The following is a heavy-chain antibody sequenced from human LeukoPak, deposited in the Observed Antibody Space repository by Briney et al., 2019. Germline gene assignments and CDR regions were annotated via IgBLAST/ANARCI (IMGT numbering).Heavy chain of an antibody. V-gene: IGHV3-21*01. D-gene: IGHD6-19*01. CDR2: ISSSSSYI. Sequence: GGSLRLSCAASGFTFSSYSMNWVRQAPGKGLEWVSSISSSSSYIYYADSVKGRFTISRDNAKNSLYLQMNSLRDEDTAVYYCARDTYRQWLTQGGYFQHWGQGTLVTVSS. CDR1: GFTFSSYS. J-gene: IGHJ1*01. CDR3: ARDTYRQWLTQGGYFQH.